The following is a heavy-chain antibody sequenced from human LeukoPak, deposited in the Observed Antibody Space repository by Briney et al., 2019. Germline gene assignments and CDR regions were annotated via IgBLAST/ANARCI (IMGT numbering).Heavy chain of an antibody. J-gene: IGHJ4*02. V-gene: IGHV3-66*01. D-gene: IGHD4-17*01. CDR2: IYSGGST. CDR3: ARFDYADYLAFDY. CDR1: GFTVSSNY. Sequence: PGGSLRLSCAASGFTVSSNYMSWVRQAPGKGLEWVSVIYSGGSTYYADSVKGRFTISRDNAKNSLYLQMNSLRAEDTAVYYCARFDYADYLAFDYLGQGTPVTVSS.